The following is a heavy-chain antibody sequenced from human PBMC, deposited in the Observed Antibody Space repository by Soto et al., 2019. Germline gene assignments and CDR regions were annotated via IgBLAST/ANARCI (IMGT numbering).Heavy chain of an antibody. CDR1: VYTFTSYG. Sequence: ASVKVSCKASVYTFTSYGITWVRQAPGQGLEWMGWISAYNGNTNYAQKLQGRVTITAAESTSTAYMELSSLRSEDTALYYCARDGIAVAGTGLFDYWGQGTLVTVSS. J-gene: IGHJ4*02. D-gene: IGHD6-19*01. CDR3: ARDGIAVAGTGLFDY. V-gene: IGHV1-18*01. CDR2: ISAYNGNT.